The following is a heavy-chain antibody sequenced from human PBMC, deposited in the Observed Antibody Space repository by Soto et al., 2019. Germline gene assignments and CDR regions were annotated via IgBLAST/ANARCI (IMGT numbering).Heavy chain of an antibody. CDR3: ARENRIEARGSAYYFDY. CDR2: IIPIFGTA. CDR1: AGTFSSYA. D-gene: IGHD6-6*01. J-gene: IGHJ4*02. V-gene: IGHV1-69*06. Sequence: SLKVSCKASAGTFSSYAISWVRQAPGQGLEWMGGIIPIFGTANYAQKFQGRVTITADKSTSTAYMELSSLRSEDTAVYYCARENRIEARGSAYYFDYWGQGTLVTGSS.